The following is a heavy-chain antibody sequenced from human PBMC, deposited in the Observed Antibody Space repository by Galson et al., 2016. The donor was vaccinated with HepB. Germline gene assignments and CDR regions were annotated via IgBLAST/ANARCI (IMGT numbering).Heavy chain of an antibody. CDR2: ITTSSSYI. J-gene: IGHJ4*02. Sequence: SLRLSCAASGFTFSDYSMSWVRQAPGKGLEWVSSITTSSSYIYYADSVKGRFTISRDNAKNSLYLQMNSLRAEDTAVYYCARDLDYDYGDYGDFDYWGQGTLVTVSS. D-gene: IGHD4-17*01. CDR1: GFTFSDYS. V-gene: IGHV3-21*01. CDR3: ARDLDYDYGDYGDFDY.